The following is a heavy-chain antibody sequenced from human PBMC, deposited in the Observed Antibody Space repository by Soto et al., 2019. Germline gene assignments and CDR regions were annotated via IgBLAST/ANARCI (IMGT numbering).Heavy chain of an antibody. CDR2: TIPALGKT. J-gene: IGHJ6*02. Sequence: SVKVSCKTSGDNFKKNVFTWVRQAPGQGLEWMRVTIPALGKTHYIEKFQGRVTITVDDATRTVYMEVRGLTSEDTAMYYCARGLFRPSAMDVWGQGTTVTVSS. V-gene: IGHV1-69*10. CDR1: GDNFKKNV. CDR3: ARGLFRPSAMDV. D-gene: IGHD3-10*01.